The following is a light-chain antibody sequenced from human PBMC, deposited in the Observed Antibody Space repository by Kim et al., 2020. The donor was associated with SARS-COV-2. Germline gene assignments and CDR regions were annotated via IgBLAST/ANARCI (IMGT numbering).Light chain of an antibody. Sequence: QAVVTQEPSLTVSSGGTVTLTCAFNTGAVTRGSYPNWFQQKPGQPPRALIYSTINKHSWTPARFSGSLLGDKAALTLSGAQPEDEADYYCLLYSGGGRIFGGGTQLTVL. J-gene: IGLJ2*01. CDR1: TGAVTRGSY. CDR2: STI. CDR3: LLYSGGGRI. V-gene: IGLV7-43*01.